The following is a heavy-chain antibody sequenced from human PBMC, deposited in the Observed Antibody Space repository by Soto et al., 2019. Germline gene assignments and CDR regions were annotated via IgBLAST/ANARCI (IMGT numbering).Heavy chain of an antibody. CDR3: ARHQGYPVPYI. D-gene: IGHD1-1*01. J-gene: IGHJ4*02. Sequence: LRSPRQAPGQRLEWMGWINGGNGKTQYSPKFQGRLTITRDTSATTAYMEMSSLRSEDTAIYYWARHQGYPVPYIRGQRTLDTGSS. V-gene: IGHV1-3*01. CDR2: INGGNGKT.